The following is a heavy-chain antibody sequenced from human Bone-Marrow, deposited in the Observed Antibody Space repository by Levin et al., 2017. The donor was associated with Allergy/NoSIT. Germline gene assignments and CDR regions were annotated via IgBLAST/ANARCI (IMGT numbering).Heavy chain of an antibody. V-gene: IGHV4-59*08. D-gene: IGHD1-26*01. CDR3: ARHPARGEWGYAFDI. Sequence: ASETLSLTCIVSDGSISPYYWSWIRQPPGKGLEWIAYIFYSGDTNHNPSLNSRVTISVDTSKNQFSLKLSSVTAADTAVYYCARHPARGEWGYAFDIWGQGTMVTVSS. J-gene: IGHJ3*02. CDR2: IFYSGDT. CDR1: DGSISPYY.